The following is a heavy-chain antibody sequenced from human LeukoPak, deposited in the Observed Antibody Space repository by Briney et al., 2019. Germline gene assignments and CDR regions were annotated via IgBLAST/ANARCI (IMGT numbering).Heavy chain of an antibody. D-gene: IGHD3-16*02. CDR2: IYPGDSDT. Sequence: GESLKISCKGSGYSFTSYWIGWVRQMPGKGLEWMGIIYPGDSDTRYSPSFQGQVTISADKSISTAYLQWSSLKAADTAVYYCARQSGDYVWGSYRGYFDYWGQGTLVTVSS. CDR3: ARQSGDYVWGSYRGYFDY. V-gene: IGHV5-51*01. J-gene: IGHJ4*02. CDR1: GYSFTSYW.